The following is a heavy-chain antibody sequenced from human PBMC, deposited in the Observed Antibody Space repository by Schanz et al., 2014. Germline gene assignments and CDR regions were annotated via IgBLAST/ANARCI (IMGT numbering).Heavy chain of an antibody. CDR3: ARGGATRFDY. J-gene: IGHJ4*02. Sequence: QAELGEGGGGGEEEGGEMRRRGEASGGRVSSERRKGVRQAPGTGLEWVAGIAYDGTKKYYADSVKGRFTISRDNAKNSLYLQMNSLRAEDTAVYYCARGGATRFDYWGQGTLVTVSS. V-gene: IGHV3-30*19. CDR2: IAYDGTKK. D-gene: IGHD1-26*01. CDR1: GGRVSSER.